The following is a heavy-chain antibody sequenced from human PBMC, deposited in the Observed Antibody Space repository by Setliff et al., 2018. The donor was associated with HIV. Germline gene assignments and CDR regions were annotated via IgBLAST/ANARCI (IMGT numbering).Heavy chain of an antibody. CDR1: GGTFSSYA. D-gene: IGHD1-26*01. CDR2: IIPIFGNT. J-gene: IGHJ4*02. CDR3: ARDGSWLDDY. Sequence: GASVKVSCKASGGTFSSYAISWVRQAPGQGLEWMGGIIPIFGNTNYAQKLQGRVTMTTDTSTSTAYMELRSLRSDDTAVYYCARDGSWLDDYWGQGTLVTVSS. V-gene: IGHV1-18*01.